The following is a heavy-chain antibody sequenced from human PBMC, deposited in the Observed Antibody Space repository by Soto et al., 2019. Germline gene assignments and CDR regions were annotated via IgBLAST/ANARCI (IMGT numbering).Heavy chain of an antibody. V-gene: IGHV1-69*02. CDR2: VNPILIMS. CDR1: GDTFSFAT. D-gene: IGHD3-10*01. Sequence: QVKLVQSGAELKKPGSSVKVSCKASGDTFSFATINWVRQAPGLGLEWMGRVNPILIMSKYAQKFQGRDTMTADKSTSTAYMELRSVRSEDTAFYYCATSYGSGYRAFDSWGQGAMVTVSS. CDR3: ATSYGSGYRAFDS. J-gene: IGHJ4*02.